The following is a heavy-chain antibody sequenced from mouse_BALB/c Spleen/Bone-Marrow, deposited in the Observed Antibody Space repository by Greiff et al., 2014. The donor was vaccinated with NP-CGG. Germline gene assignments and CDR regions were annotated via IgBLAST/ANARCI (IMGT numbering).Heavy chain of an antibody. CDR2: IHYSGST. V-gene: IGHV3-1*02. J-gene: IGHJ3*01. CDR3: AREARTTARFAY. Sequence: VQLQQPGPDLVKPSQSLSLTCTVTGYSITSGYCWHWIRQFPGNKLEWMAYIHYSGSTNYNPSLKSRISITRDTSKNQFFLQLNSVTTEDTATYYCAREARTTARFAYWGQGTLVTVSA. CDR1: GYSITSGYC. D-gene: IGHD1-2*01.